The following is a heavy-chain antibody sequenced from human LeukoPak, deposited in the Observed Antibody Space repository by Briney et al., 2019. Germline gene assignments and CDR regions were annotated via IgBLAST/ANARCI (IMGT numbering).Heavy chain of an antibody. CDR1: GYTFTGYY. J-gene: IGHJ6*03. V-gene: IGHV1-2*02. Sequence: ASVKVSCKASGYTFTGYYMHWVRQAPGQGLEWMGWINPNSGGTNYAQKFQGRVTMTRDTSISTAYMELSRLRSDDTAVYYCARDLAINQISTGYYMDVWGKGTTVTVSS. CDR2: INPNSGGT. D-gene: IGHD3-9*01. CDR3: ARDLAINQISTGYYMDV.